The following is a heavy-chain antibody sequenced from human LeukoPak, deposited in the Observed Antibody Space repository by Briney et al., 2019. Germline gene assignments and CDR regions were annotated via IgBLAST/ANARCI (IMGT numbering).Heavy chain of an antibody. J-gene: IGHJ4*02. CDR2: FDPEDGET. V-gene: IGHV1-24*01. CDR3: ATASLYVYYYFDY. Sequence: GASVKVSCNVSGYTLTELSMHWVRQAPGKGLEWMGGFDPEDGETIYAQKFQGRVTMTEDTSTDTAYMELSSLRSEDTAVYYCATASLYVYYYFDYWGQGTLVTVSS. D-gene: IGHD5/OR15-5a*01. CDR1: GYTLTELS.